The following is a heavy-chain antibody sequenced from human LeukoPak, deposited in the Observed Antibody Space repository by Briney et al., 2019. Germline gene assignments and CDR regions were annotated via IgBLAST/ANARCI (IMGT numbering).Heavy chain of an antibody. V-gene: IGHV3-23*01. Sequence: GGSLRLSCAASGFTFSAHSMTWVRQAPGKGLEWVSGISASGDATFYADSVEGRFTISRDNSKNTVDLQMNSLRAEDTAVYYCTKWSGYGDSWGQGTLVTVSS. CDR2: ISASGDAT. J-gene: IGHJ4*02. CDR3: TKWSGYGDS. D-gene: IGHD5-12*01. CDR1: GFTFSAHS.